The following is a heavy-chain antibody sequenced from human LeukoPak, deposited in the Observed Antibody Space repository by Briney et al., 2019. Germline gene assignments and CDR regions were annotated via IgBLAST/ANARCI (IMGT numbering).Heavy chain of an antibody. CDR1: GFTFSSYS. V-gene: IGHV3-21*04. J-gene: IGHJ6*03. D-gene: IGHD2-2*01. CDR3: ARVVPAAKGPPYYYYYYMDV. Sequence: GGSLRLSCAASGFTFSSYSMNWVRQAPGKGLEWVSSISSSSSYIYYADSVKGRFTISRDNAKNSLYLQMNSLRAEDTAVYYCARVVPAAKGPPYYYYYYMDVWGKGTTVTVSS. CDR2: ISSSSSYI.